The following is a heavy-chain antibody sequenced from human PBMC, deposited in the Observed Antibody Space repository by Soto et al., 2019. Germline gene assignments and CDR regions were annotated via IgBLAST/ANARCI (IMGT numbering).Heavy chain of an antibody. CDR2: IKSKTDGGAA. CDR1: GFTFTKAW. Sequence: EVQLVESGGGLVKPGGSLRLSCAASGFTFTKAWMNWVRQAPGKGLERVGHIKSKTDGGAADYAAPVKGRFTISRDDSKNILYLQMNSLKTEDTAVYYCSTDRSCWAPGLDDFWGQGTLVTVSS. V-gene: IGHV3-15*07. J-gene: IGHJ4*02. D-gene: IGHD2-15*01. CDR3: STDRSCWAPGLDDF.